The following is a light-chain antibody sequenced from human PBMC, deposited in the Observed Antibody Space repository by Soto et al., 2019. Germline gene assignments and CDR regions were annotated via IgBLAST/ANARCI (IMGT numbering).Light chain of an antibody. J-gene: IGKJ2*01. CDR3: QQYSDWPPYT. CDR2: GAS. CDR1: QSVSYN. Sequence: EIVMTQSPATLSVSPGEGATLSCRASQSVSYNLAWYQQKPGQAPRLLVYGASTRATDIPARFSGSGSGTEFTLTFSSLQSEDFAVYYCQQYSDWPPYTFGQGTKLEIK. V-gene: IGKV3-15*01.